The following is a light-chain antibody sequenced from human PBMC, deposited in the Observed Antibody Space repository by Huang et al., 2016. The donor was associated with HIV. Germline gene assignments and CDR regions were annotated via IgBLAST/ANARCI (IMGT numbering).Light chain of an antibody. CDR2: LGS. CDR1: QSLLHSNGYNY. CDR3: MQALQTPRT. J-gene: IGKJ1*01. Sequence: DIVMTQSPLSLSVTPGEPASISCRSSQSLLHSNGYNYLDWYLQKPGQAPHLLIYLGSNRASGVPDRFNGSESGTDFTLKIRRVEAEDVGVYYCMQALQTPRTFGQGTKVEIK. V-gene: IGKV2-28*01.